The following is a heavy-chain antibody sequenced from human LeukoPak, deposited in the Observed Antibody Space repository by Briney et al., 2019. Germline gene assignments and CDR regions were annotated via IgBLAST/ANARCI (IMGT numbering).Heavy chain of an antibody. CDR2: IYTSGST. Sequence: SETLSLTCTVSGGSISSYYWSWIRQPPGKGLERIGYIYTSGSTNYNPSLKSRVTISVDTSKNQFSLKLSSVTAADTAVYYCARLYPGYDFWSGYYSQNLYYYMDVWGKGTTVTVSS. V-gene: IGHV4-4*09. CDR1: GGSISSYY. J-gene: IGHJ6*03. D-gene: IGHD3-3*01. CDR3: ARLYPGYDFWSGYYSQNLYYYMDV.